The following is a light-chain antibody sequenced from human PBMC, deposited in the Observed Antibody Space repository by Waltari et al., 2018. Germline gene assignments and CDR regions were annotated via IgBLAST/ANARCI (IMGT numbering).Light chain of an antibody. V-gene: IGKV3-20*01. CDR2: VAS. J-gene: IGKJ4*01. CDR3: QQYDGSVLT. Sequence: IVLTQSPDPLSLSPGQRATLSCRASQTINNNFLVWYQQKPSQAPRLIIHVASNRATGFPDRFSGSGSGTDFTLTISSLEPEDFAVYYCQQYDGSVLTFGGGTKVEI. CDR1: QTINNNF.